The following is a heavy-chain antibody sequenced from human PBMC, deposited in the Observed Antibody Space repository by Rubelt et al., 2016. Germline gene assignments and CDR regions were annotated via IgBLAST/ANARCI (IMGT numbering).Heavy chain of an antibody. CDR3: AKDLYSVVVVITGRSMEE. CDR1: GFTFSSYG. CDR2: IRYDGSNK. Sequence: ESGGGVVQPGGSLRLSCAASGFTFSSYGMHWVRQAPGKGLEWVAFIRYDGSNKYYADSVKGRFTISRDNSKNTLYLQMNSLRAEGTAVYYFAKDLYSVVVVITGRSMEEWGQGTLVTVSS. D-gene: IGHD3-22*01. J-gene: IGHJ4*02. V-gene: IGHV3-30*02.